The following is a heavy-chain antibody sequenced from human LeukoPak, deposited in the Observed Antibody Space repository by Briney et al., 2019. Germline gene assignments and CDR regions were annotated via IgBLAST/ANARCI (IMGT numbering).Heavy chain of an antibody. Sequence: SETLSLTCTVSGGSISSYYWSWIRQPPGKGLEWIGYIYYSGSTNYNPSLKSRVTISVDTSKNQFSLKLSSVTAADTAVYYCARKVAGTSYFDYWGQGTLVTVSS. V-gene: IGHV4-59*01. CDR2: IYYSGST. J-gene: IGHJ4*02. CDR1: GGSISSYY. CDR3: ARKVAGTSYFDY. D-gene: IGHD6-19*01.